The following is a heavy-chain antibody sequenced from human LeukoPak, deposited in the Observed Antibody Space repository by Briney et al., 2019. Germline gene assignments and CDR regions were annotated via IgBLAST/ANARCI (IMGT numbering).Heavy chain of an antibody. J-gene: IGHJ4*02. CDR1: GYTFTGYY. Sequence: ASVKVSCKASGYTFTGYYMHWVRQAPGQGLEWMGWINPNSGGTNYAQKFQGRVTVTRDTSISTAYMELSTLRSDDTAVYYCARGGEYSRSSSTYWGQGTLVTVSS. D-gene: IGHD6-6*01. CDR3: ARGGEYSRSSSTY. V-gene: IGHV1-2*02. CDR2: INPNSGGT.